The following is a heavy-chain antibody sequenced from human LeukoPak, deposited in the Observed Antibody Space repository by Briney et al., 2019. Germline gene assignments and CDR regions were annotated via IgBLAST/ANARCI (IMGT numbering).Heavy chain of an antibody. Sequence: SETLSLTCTVSGGSISSGGYYWGWIRQHPGKGLEWIGYIYYSGSTYYNPSLKSRVTISVDTSKNQFSLKLSSVTAADTAVCYCARGGYYYYCGMDVWGKGTTVTVSS. CDR3: ARGGYYYYCGMDV. J-gene: IGHJ6*04. CDR1: GGSISSGGYY. CDR2: IYYSGST. V-gene: IGHV4-31*03. D-gene: IGHD3-16*01.